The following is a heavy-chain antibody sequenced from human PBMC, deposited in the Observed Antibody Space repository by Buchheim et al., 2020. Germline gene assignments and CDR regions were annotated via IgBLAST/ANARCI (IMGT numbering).Heavy chain of an antibody. V-gene: IGHV3-23*01. CDR1: GFTFSSYA. CDR2: ISGST. J-gene: IGHJ4*02. Sequence: EVQLLESGGGLVQPGGSLRLSCAASGFTFSSYAMSWVRQAPGKGLEWVSSISGSTYYADSVKGRFTISRDDSKNTLDLQMNSLRAEDTAFYYCARNIGNNGWYVDYWGQGTL. CDR3: ARNIGNNGWYVDY. D-gene: IGHD2/OR15-2a*01.